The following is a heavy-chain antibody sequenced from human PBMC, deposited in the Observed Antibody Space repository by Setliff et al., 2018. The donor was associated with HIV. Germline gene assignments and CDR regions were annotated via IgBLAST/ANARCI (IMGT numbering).Heavy chain of an antibody. Sequence: ASVKVSCKASGYSFTNYAINWLRQAPGRGLEWMGWIHTEQGFPMYAQGFTGRFVFSLDPSVNTAYLQINSLNPDDGAVYYCAVDRHAFDIWGQGTVVTVSS. V-gene: IGHV7-4-1*02. J-gene: IGHJ3*02. CDR3: AVDRHAFDI. CDR2: IHTEQGFP. D-gene: IGHD5-12*01. CDR1: GYSFTNYA.